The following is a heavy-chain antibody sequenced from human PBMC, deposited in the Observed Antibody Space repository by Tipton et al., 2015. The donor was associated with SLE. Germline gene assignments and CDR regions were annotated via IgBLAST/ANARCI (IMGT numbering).Heavy chain of an antibody. CDR2: IYYSGNT. D-gene: IGHD3-3*01. CDR3: ARDRHDFWGRDLSEEINWFDP. J-gene: IGHJ5*02. Sequence: TLSLTCTVSGGSINSNSHSWGWIRQPPGKGLEWIGHIYYSGNTFYNPSLQSRVTLSLASSKNQFSLKLRSVTAADTAVYFCARDRHDFWGRDLSEEINWFDPWGQGSLVIAS. CDR1: GGSINSNSHS. V-gene: IGHV4-39*07.